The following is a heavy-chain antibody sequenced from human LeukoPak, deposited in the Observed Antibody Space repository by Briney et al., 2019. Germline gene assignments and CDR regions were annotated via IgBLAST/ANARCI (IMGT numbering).Heavy chain of an antibody. CDR3: ARNYDGIGDLDY. CDR1: GYTLTSYY. D-gene: IGHD3-22*01. J-gene: IGHJ4*02. Sequence: AASVKVSCKASGYTLTSYYMRWVRQALGQGLGWMGRINPVDGRTSSAQKFQGRVTMTRETSTSTFYMELSSLRSEDTAVYYCARNYDGIGDLDYWGQGTLVTVSS. V-gene: IGHV1-46*01. CDR2: INPVDGRT.